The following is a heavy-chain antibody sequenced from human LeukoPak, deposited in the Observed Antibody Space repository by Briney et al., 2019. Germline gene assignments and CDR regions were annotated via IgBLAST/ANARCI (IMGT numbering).Heavy chain of an antibody. D-gene: IGHD3-16*02. J-gene: IGHJ4*02. Sequence: GGSLRLSCAGSEFTFSSYWMSWGRQAPGKGLEWVANIKQDGSEKYYVDSVKGRFTISRDNAKTSLYLQMNSLRAEDTALYSCAREGAGRYDYVWGSCRQTQAFDYWGQGTLVTVSS. CDR3: AREGAGRYDYVWGSCRQTQAFDY. V-gene: IGHV3-7*01. CDR1: EFTFSSYW. CDR2: IKQDGSEK.